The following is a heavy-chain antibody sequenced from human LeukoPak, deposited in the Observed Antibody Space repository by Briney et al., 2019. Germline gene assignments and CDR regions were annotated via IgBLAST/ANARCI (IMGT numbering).Heavy chain of an antibody. CDR3: ARENLPYDILTGFGPGYDY. V-gene: IGHV1-2*06. Sequence: ASVKVSCKASGYTFTGYYMHWVRQAPGQGLEWMGRINPNSGGTNYAKKFQGRVTMTRDTSISTAYMELSRLRSDDTAVYYCARENLPYDILTGFGPGYDYWGQGTLVTVSS. CDR2: INPNSGGT. J-gene: IGHJ4*02. CDR1: GYTFTGYY. D-gene: IGHD3-9*01.